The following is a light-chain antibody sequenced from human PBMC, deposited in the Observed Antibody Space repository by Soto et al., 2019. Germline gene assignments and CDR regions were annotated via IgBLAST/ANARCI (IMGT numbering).Light chain of an antibody. CDR2: GAS. J-gene: IGKJ4*01. Sequence: EIVLTQSPGTLSLSPGESATLSCRASQTVSSSYLAWYQQKPGQAPRLLIYGASSRATGIPDRFSGSGSGTDFTLTVSRLEPEDFAVYYRQQYGISPLTFGGGTKVKI. CDR3: QQYGISPLT. CDR1: QTVSSSY. V-gene: IGKV3-20*01.